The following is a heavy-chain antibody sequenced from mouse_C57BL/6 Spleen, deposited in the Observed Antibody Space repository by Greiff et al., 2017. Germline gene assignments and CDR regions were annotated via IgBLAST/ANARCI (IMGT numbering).Heavy chain of an antibody. CDR3: ARSDYGYGWFAY. CDR2: IYPGDGDT. CDR1: GYAFSSYW. Sequence: SGAELVKPGASVKISCKASGYAFSSYWMNWVKQRPGKGLEWIGQIYPGDGDTNYNGKFKGKATLTADKSSSTAYMQLSSLTSEDSAVYFCARSDYGYGWFAYWGQGTLVTVSA. J-gene: IGHJ3*01. V-gene: IGHV1-80*01. D-gene: IGHD2-2*01.